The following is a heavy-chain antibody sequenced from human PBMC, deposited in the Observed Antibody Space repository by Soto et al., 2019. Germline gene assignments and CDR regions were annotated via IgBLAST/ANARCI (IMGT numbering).Heavy chain of an antibody. CDR1: GGSISSYY. V-gene: IGHV4-59*01. CDR2: IYHIGTT. CDR3: ARSPYSGYIDH. D-gene: IGHD1-26*01. Sequence: SETLSLTCTVSGGSISSYYWTWVRQPPGKGLECIGYIYHIGTTNYNPSLRSRVSISLEMSKNQFSLKLNSVTAADTAVYFCARSPYSGYIDHWGQGALVTVSS. J-gene: IGHJ4*02.